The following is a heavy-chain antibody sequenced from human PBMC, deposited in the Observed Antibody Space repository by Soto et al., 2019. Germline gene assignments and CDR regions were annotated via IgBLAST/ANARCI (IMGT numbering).Heavy chain of an antibody. CDR2: INPSGGST. V-gene: IGHV1-46*03. Sequence: QVQLVQSGAEVKKPGASVKVSCKASGYTFTSYYMHWVRQAPGQGLEWMGIINPSGGSTSYAQKLQGRVPRTTDPSTSTVYMELSSLGSEATAVYYCARRGYGYGYRPWGDYWGQGTLVTVSS. CDR1: GYTFTSYY. CDR3: ARRGYGYGYRPWGDY. D-gene: IGHD5-18*01. J-gene: IGHJ4*02.